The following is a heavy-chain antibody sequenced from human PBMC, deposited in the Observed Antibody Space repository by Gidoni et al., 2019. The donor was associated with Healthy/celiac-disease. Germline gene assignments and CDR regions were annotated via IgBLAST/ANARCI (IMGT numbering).Heavy chain of an antibody. D-gene: IGHD3-22*01. CDR3: AREYDSSGYYYDY. Sequence: EVQLVESGGGLVKPGGSLRLSCAASGFTFSSYSMNWVRQAPGKGLEWVSSISSSSSYIYYADSVKGRFTISRDNAKNSLYLQMNSLRAEDTAVYYCAREYDSSGYYYDYWGQGTLVTVSS. CDR1: GFTFSSYS. J-gene: IGHJ4*02. CDR2: ISSSSSYI. V-gene: IGHV3-21*01.